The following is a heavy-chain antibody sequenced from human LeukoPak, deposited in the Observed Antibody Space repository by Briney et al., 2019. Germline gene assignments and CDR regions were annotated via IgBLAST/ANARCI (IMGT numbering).Heavy chain of an antibody. CDR2: ISYDGSNK. V-gene: IGHV3-30*18. Sequence: GGSLRLSCAASGFTFSSYGMHWVRQAPGKGLEWVAVISYDGSNKYYADSVKGRFTISRDNSKNTLYLQMNSLRAEDTAVYYCAKDPLSGGYLDIGGNFDYWGQGTLVTVSS. CDR1: GFTFSSYG. J-gene: IGHJ4*02. CDR3: AKDPLSGGYLDIGGNFDY. D-gene: IGHD3-10*02.